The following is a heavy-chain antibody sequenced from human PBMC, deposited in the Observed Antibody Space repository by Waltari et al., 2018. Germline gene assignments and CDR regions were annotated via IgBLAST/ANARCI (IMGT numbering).Heavy chain of an antibody. J-gene: IGHJ4*02. V-gene: IGHV3-21*01. CDR2: ISSSSSYI. D-gene: IGHD4-17*01. CDR1: GFIFISIS. Sequence: EVQLVESGGGLVKPGGSRRLSCEASGFIFISISMTWVRQAPGKGLEWVSSISSSSSYIYYADSVKGRFTISRDNAKNSLYLQMNSLRAEDTAVYYCAREREGDYGGDCWGQGTLVTVSS. CDR3: AREREGDYGGDC.